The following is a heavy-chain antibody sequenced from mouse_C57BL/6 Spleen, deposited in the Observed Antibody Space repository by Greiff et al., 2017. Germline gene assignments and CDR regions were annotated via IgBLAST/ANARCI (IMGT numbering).Heavy chain of an antibody. D-gene: IGHD1-1*01. Sequence: QVQLKESGAELVKPGASVKLSCKASGYTFTEYTIHWVKQRSGQGLEWIGWVYPGSGSIKYNEKFKDKATLTADKSSSTVYMELSRLTSEDSAVYFCARHELLRYYFDYWGQGTTLTVSS. CDR1: GYTFTEYT. V-gene: IGHV1-62-2*01. CDR3: ARHELLRYYFDY. J-gene: IGHJ2*01. CDR2: VYPGSGSI.